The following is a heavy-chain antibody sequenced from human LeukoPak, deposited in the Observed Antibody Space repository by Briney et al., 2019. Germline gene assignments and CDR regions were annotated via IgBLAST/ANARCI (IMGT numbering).Heavy chain of an antibody. CDR2: IYYSGST. Sequence: SETLSLTCTVSGGSITRYYWSWIRQPPGKGLEWIGDIYYSGSTNYNPSLKSRVTISVDTSKNQFSLKLSSVTAADTAVYYCARGRFLLAYWGRGTLVTVSS. J-gene: IGHJ4*02. D-gene: IGHD3-3*02. CDR3: ARGRFLLAY. CDR1: GGSITRYY. V-gene: IGHV4-59*01.